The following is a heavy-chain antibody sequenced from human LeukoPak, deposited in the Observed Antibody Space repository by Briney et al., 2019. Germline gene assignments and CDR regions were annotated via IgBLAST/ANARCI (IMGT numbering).Heavy chain of an antibody. V-gene: IGHV3-30*02. CDR3: AKSRGEQLYFRDSDY. CDR1: GFTFSRYG. Sequence: PGGSLRLSCAASGFTFSRYGMHWVRQAPGKGLEWLAFIRYDGSNKYHVDSVKGRFSISRDNSKNTLYLQMSSLRAEDTAVYYCAKSRGEQLYFRDSDYWGQGILVTVSS. D-gene: IGHD1-26*01. J-gene: IGHJ4*02. CDR2: IRYDGSNK.